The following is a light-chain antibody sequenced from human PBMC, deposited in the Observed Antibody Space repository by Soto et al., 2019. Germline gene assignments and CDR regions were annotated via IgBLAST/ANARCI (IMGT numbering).Light chain of an antibody. CDR1: QSVSSY. V-gene: IGKV3-11*01. Sequence: EIVLTQSPATLSLSPGERATLSCRPSQSVSSYLAWYQQKPGQAPRLLIYDASNRATGIPARFSGSGSGTDFTLTISSLEPEDFAVYYCQQRSNWPPFFGGGTK. CDR3: QQRSNWPPF. CDR2: DAS. J-gene: IGKJ4*01.